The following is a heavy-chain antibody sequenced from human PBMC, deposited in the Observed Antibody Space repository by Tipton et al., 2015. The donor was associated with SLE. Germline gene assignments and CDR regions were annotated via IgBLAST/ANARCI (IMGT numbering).Heavy chain of an antibody. Sequence: TLSLTCTVSGGSISSGGYYWSWIRQHPGKGLEWIGYIYYSGSTYYNPSPKSRVTISVDTSKNRLSLKVNSVTAADTAVYFCARLGSTTYLTLDGFYFDYWGQGTRVTVSS. J-gene: IGHJ4*02. CDR3: ARLGSTTYLTLDGFYFDY. D-gene: IGHD2/OR15-2a*01. CDR2: IYYSGST. V-gene: IGHV4-31*03. CDR1: GGSISSGGYY.